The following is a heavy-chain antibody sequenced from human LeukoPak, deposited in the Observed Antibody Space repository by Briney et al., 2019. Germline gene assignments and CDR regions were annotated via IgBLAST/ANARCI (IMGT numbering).Heavy chain of an antibody. V-gene: IGHV4-59*01. Sequence: SETLSLTCTVSVGSISSYYCTWIRQPPGKGLDWIGYSYYIGSTNHNPSLKSRVPISVDTSKNQFSLKLSSVTAADTAVYYCARTYDIFSWFDPWGQGTLVTVSS. CDR1: VGSISSYY. J-gene: IGHJ5*02. CDR2: SYYIGST. D-gene: IGHD3-9*01. CDR3: ARTYDIFSWFDP.